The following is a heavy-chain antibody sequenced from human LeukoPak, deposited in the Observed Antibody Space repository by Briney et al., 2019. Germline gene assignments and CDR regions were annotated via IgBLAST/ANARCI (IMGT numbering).Heavy chain of an antibody. CDR1: GGPISSSSYY. Sequence: SETLSLTCTVSGGPISSSSYYWGWIRQPPGKGLEWIGSIYYSGSTYYNPSLKSRVTISVDTSKNQFSLKLSSVTAADTAVYYCARGGDYFDYWGQGTLVTVSS. J-gene: IGHJ4*02. CDR3: ARGGDYFDY. V-gene: IGHV4-39*07. CDR2: IYYSGST.